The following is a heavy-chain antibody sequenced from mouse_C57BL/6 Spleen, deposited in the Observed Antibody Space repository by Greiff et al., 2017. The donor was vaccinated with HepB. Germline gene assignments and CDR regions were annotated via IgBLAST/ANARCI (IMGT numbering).Heavy chain of an antibody. D-gene: IGHD2-3*01. Sequence: QVQLQQPGAELVKPGASVKMSCKASGYTFTSYWITWVKQRPGQGLEWIGDIYPGSGSTNYNEKFKSKATLTVDTSSSTAYMQLSSLTSEDSAVYYCARWLLRTEGLAYWGQGTLVTVSA. V-gene: IGHV1-55*01. J-gene: IGHJ3*01. CDR1: GYTFTSYW. CDR3: ARWLLRTEGLAY. CDR2: IYPGSGST.